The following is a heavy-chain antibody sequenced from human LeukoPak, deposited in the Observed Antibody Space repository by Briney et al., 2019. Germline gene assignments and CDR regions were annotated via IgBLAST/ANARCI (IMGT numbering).Heavy chain of an antibody. Sequence: ASVKVSCKASGYTFTSYGITWVRQAPGQGLEWMGWISAYNGDTNHAQKLQGRFIMTTDTSTSTAHVKLRSLRSDDTAVYYCARGSGWWYLDYWGQGTLVTVSS. CDR2: ISAYNGDT. J-gene: IGHJ4*02. V-gene: IGHV1-18*01. CDR1: GYTFTSYG. CDR3: ARGSGWWYLDY. D-gene: IGHD6-19*01.